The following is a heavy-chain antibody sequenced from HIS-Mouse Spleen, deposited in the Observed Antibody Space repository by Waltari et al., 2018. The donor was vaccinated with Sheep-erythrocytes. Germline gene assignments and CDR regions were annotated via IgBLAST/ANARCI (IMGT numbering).Heavy chain of an antibody. J-gene: IGHJ4*02. V-gene: IGHV3-66*01. CDR3: ARDRSNYFDY. Sequence: EVQLVESGGGLVQPGGSLRLCCAASGFTVSSNYMSWVRQAPGKGLEWVSFFYGGGSTYYAVSVKGRFTITGDNAKTSLYRQMNSLRAEDTAVYYCARDRSNYFDYWGQGTLVTVSS. CDR2: FYGGGST. CDR1: GFTVSSNY. D-gene: IGHD3-10*01.